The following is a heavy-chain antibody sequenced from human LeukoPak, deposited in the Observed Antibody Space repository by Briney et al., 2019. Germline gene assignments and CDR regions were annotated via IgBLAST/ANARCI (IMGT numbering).Heavy chain of an antibody. D-gene: IGHD3-3*01. V-gene: IGHV3-7*01. CDR3: ARDDDVWSGWGH. Sequence: PGGSLRLSCAASGFPFNAYWMTWVRQAPGKGLEWVANIRQDGDTKYYAGSVKGRFTIARDNAKNSLYLQMNSLRAEDTAVYYCARDDDVWSGWGHWGRGTLVTVSS. CDR2: IRQDGDTK. CDR1: GFPFNAYW. J-gene: IGHJ4*02.